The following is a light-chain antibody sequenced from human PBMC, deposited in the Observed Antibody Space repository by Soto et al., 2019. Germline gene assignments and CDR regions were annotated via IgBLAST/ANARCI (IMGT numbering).Light chain of an antibody. V-gene: IGKV3-20*01. J-gene: IGKJ1*01. CDR3: QQYNSYSPT. CDR2: GAS. Sequence: EIVLTQSPGTLSLSPGERATLSFRASQSVSSSYLAWYQQKPGQAPRLLIYGASSRATGIPSRFSGSGSGTEFTLTISSLQPDDFATYYCQQYNSYSPTFGQGTKVDIK. CDR1: QSVSSSY.